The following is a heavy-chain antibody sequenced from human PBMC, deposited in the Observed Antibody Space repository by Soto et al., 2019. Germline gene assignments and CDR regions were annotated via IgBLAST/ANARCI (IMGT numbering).Heavy chain of an antibody. CDR2: ISSNDEK. CDR1: GFSLRTPRTG. D-gene: IGHD3-22*01. J-gene: IGHJ5*02. Sequence: QVTLKESGPVLVKPTETLTLTCTVSGFSLRTPRTGVSWIRQPPGKALEWLAHISSNDEKTYSTSLKSRLTISRDTSRSQVVLNMTNMDPVDSATYYCARMVFDSSGYYLPGNWFDPWGQGTLVTVSS. CDR3: ARMVFDSSGYYLPGNWFDP. V-gene: IGHV2-26*01.